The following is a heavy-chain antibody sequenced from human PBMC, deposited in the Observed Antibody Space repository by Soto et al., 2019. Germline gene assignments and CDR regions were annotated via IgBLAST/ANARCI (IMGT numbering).Heavy chain of an antibody. CDR1: GGTFSSSA. CDR2: IFPIIGTA. J-gene: IGHJ6*02. V-gene: IGHV1-69*01. Sequence: SGKVSCKAFGGTFSSSALSLVRQAPGRGLEWMGGIFPIIGTANYAQKFQGRVTITADESTSTAYMELSSLRSEDTAVYYCARSLDLITFGGVIVAGYYYYGMDVWGQGTTVTVSS. CDR3: ARSLDLITFGGVIVAGYYYYGMDV. D-gene: IGHD3-16*02.